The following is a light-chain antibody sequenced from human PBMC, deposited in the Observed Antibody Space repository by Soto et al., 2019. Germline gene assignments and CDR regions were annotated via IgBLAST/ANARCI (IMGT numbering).Light chain of an antibody. V-gene: IGKV1-33*01. CDR3: QQYDNLRLT. CDR2: AAS. CDR1: QDISIY. J-gene: IGKJ4*01. Sequence: QLTESPSSLSSSVGERVTITCGASQDISIYLAWYQQEPGKAPKLLIYAASTLQSGVPSRFSGSGSGTDFTFTISSLQPEDIATYYCQQYDNLRLTFGGGTKVDIK.